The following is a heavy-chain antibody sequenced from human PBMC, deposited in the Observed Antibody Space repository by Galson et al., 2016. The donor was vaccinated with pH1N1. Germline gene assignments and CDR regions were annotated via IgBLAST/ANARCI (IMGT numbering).Heavy chain of an antibody. V-gene: IGHV1-3*01. J-gene: IGHJ5*01. Sequence: SVKVSCKASGYTFTSYVIHWVRQAPGQRLEWMGWFNAVNGNTKYSQKSQDRVTITTDTSASTAYMELSSLRSEDTALYYCARGPQIVVVEAATPGWFDSWGQGTQVTVSS. D-gene: IGHD2-15*01. CDR2: FNAVNGNT. CDR3: ARGPQIVVVEAATPGWFDS. CDR1: GYTFTSYV.